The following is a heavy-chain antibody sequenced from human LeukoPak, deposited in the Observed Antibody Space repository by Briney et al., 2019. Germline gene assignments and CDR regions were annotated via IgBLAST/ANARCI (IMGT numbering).Heavy chain of an antibody. CDR1: GGSFSGYY. V-gene: IGHV4-34*01. J-gene: IGHJ5*02. Sequence: KPWETLSLTCAVYGGSFSGYYWSWIRQPTGKGLEWIGEINHSGSTNYNPSLKSRVTISVDTSKNQFSLKLSSVTAADTAVYYCARGKGDGYNFNWFDPWGQGTLVTVSS. CDR3: ARGKGDGYNFNWFDP. CDR2: INHSGST. D-gene: IGHD5-24*01.